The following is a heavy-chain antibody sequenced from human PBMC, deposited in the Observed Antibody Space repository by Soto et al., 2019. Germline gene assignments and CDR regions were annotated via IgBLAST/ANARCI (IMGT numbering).Heavy chain of an antibody. CDR2: VSIGGST. Sequence: GGSLRLSCAASGFTFSSYAMGWVRQGPGKGLEWVAVVSIGGSTHYADSVRGRFTISRDNTKNTLSLQMNSMTAEDTAVYFCAKRRGAGGHFDFWGQGALVTVSS. V-gene: IGHV3-23*01. CDR3: AKRRGAGGHFDF. D-gene: IGHD2-15*01. CDR1: GFTFSSYA. J-gene: IGHJ4*02.